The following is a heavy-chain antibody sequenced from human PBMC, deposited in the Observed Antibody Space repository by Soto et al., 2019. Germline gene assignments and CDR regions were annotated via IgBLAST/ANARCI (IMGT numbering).Heavy chain of an antibody. CDR2: ISAYNGNT. CDR3: ARDHDHTQNWVYNS. D-gene: IGHD7-27*01. CDR1: GYTFTSYG. V-gene: IGHV1-18*01. Sequence: ASVKVSCKASGYTFTSYGISWVRQAPGQGLEWMGWISAYNGNTNYAQKLQGRVTMTTDTSTSTAYMELSSLRSEDTAVYYCARDHDHTQNWVYNSWGQGTLVTVSS. J-gene: IGHJ4*02.